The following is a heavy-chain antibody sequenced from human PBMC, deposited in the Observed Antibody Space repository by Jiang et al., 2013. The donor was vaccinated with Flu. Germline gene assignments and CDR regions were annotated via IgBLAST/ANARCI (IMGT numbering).Heavy chain of an antibody. CDR1: GGTFSSYT. V-gene: IGHV1-69*02. Sequence: GAEVKKPGSSVKVSCKASGGTFSSYTISWVRQAPGQGLEWMGRIIPILGIANYAQKFQGRVTITADKSTSTAYMELSSLRSEDTAVYYCATGRYYDGDAFDIWGQGTMVTVS. D-gene: IGHD3-22*01. J-gene: IGHJ3*02. CDR2: IIPILGIA. CDR3: ATGRYYDGDAFDI.